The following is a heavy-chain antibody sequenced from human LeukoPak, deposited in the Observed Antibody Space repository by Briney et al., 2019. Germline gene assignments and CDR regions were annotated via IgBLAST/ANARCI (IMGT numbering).Heavy chain of an antibody. D-gene: IGHD3-10*01. V-gene: IGHV4-39*01. Sequence: PSETLSLTCTVSGGSISSSSYYWGWIRQPPGKGLEWIGSIYYSGSTYHNPSLKSRVTISVDTSKNQFSLKLSSVTAADTAVYYCARRNYYGSGSYYKSLSEDANYVYWGQGTLVTVSS. J-gene: IGHJ4*02. CDR2: IYYSGST. CDR1: GGSISSSSYY. CDR3: ARRNYYGSGSYYKSLSEDANYVY.